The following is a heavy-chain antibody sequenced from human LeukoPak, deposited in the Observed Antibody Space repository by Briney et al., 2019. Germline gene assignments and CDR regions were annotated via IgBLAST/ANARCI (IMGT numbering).Heavy chain of an antibody. CDR2: ISGSGVST. V-gene: IGHV3-23*01. Sequence: GGSLRLSCAASGFTFSSYAMSWVRQAPGKGLEWVSAISGSGVSTYFAESVKGRFTISRDNSKDALYLQMNRLRAEDTAVYYCANEYLHWGQGTLVTVSS. J-gene: IGHJ4*02. CDR3: ANEYLH. D-gene: IGHD2-2*02. CDR1: GFTFSSYA.